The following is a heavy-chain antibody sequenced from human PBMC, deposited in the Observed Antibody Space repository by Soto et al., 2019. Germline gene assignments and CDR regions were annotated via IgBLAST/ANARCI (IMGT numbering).Heavy chain of an antibody. CDR3: AREEGRESSSWRIAVAEGAFDI. D-gene: IGHD6-19*01. Sequence: SETLSLTCTVSGGSISSYYWSWIRQPPGKGLEWIGYIYYSGSTNYNPSLKSRVTISVDTSKNQFSLKLSSVTAADTAVYYCAREEGRESSSWRIAVAEGAFDIWGQGTMVTVSS. CDR2: IYYSGST. V-gene: IGHV4-59*01. J-gene: IGHJ3*02. CDR1: GGSISSYY.